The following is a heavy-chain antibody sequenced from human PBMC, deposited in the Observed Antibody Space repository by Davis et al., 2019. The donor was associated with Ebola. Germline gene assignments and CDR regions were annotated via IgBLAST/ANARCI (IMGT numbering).Heavy chain of an antibody. Sequence: GESLKISCAASGFTFSSYWMSWVRQAPGKGLEWVSVIYSGGSTYYADSVKGRFTISRHNSKNTLYLQMNSLRAEDTAVYYCARDPRNYVWGSYRTYGMDVWGQGTTVTVSS. CDR2: IYSGGST. CDR1: GFTFSSYW. CDR3: ARDPRNYVWGSYRTYGMDV. J-gene: IGHJ6*02. V-gene: IGHV3-53*04. D-gene: IGHD3-16*02.